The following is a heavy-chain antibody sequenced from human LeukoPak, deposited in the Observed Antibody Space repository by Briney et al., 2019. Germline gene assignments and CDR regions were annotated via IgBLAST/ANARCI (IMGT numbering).Heavy chain of an antibody. CDR1: GYTFTSYD. CDR2: MNPNSGNT. Sequence: VSVKVSCKASGYTFTSYDINWVRQATGQGLEWMGWMNPNSGNTGYAQKFQGRVTMTRNTSISTAYMELSSLRSEDTAVYYCARGYDYSNPQGGDWFDPWGQGTLVTVSS. V-gene: IGHV1-8*01. CDR3: ARGYDYSNPQGGDWFDP. D-gene: IGHD4-11*01. J-gene: IGHJ5*02.